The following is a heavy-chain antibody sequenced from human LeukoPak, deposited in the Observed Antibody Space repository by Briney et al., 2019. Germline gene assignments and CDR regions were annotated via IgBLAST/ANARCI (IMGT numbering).Heavy chain of an antibody. CDR3: TRAGSGDTLDI. Sequence: GSLRLSCAASVFTFSSSWIHCVRQAPGQGLVWVSRITSDASNTIYADSVKGRFNFSRDNAKDTVYLQMNSLRAEDTALYYCTRAGSGDTLDIWGQGTMVTVSS. J-gene: IGHJ3*02. CDR2: ITSDASNT. D-gene: IGHD1-26*01. CDR1: VFTFSSSW. V-gene: IGHV3-74*01.